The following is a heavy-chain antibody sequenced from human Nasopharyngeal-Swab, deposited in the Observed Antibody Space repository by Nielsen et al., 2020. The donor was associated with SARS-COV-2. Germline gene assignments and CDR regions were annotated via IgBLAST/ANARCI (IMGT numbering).Heavy chain of an antibody. Sequence: SAPTLAIPTQILTLTCTFSGFSLSTRGMCVSWIRQPPGKALEWLALIAWDDDKYYSTALKIRPTISKDTSKNQVVLTMTNMDPVDTATYYSARIRYDILTGYYIGFDYWGQGTLVTVSS. J-gene: IGHJ4*02. CDR1: GFSLSTRGMC. CDR3: ARIRYDILTGYYIGFDY. V-gene: IGHV2-70*01. D-gene: IGHD3-9*01. CDR2: IAWDDDK.